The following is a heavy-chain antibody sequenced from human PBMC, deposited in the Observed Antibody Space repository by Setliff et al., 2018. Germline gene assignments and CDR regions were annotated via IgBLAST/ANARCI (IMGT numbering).Heavy chain of an antibody. CDR2: IYITGNP. J-gene: IGHJ4*02. V-gene: IGHV4-61*09. CDR3: TRLYYTSRALYFDI. D-gene: IGHD3-3*01. CDR1: GASIRQTSYF. Sequence: SETLSLTCTVSGASIRQTSYFWTWVRQPAGKGLEWIGHIYITGNPNVNPSLKSRVAMSLDNSGNQFSLNLQSVTAADTAVYYCTRLYYTSRALYFDIWGQGHPVTVSS.